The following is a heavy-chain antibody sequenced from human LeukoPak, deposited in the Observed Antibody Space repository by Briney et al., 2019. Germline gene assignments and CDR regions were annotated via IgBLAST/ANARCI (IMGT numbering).Heavy chain of an antibody. CDR3: ARGQVAGNDY. D-gene: IGHD6-19*01. CDR2: IKEDGSQK. Sequence: GGSLRLSCAASGFTFSSYWMSWVRQAPGKGLEWVAHIKEDGSQKNYVDSVKGRFTISRDNAKNSLYLQMNSLRAEDTALYYCARGQVAGNDYWGQGTLVTVSS. CDR1: GFTFSSYW. V-gene: IGHV3-7*01. J-gene: IGHJ4*02.